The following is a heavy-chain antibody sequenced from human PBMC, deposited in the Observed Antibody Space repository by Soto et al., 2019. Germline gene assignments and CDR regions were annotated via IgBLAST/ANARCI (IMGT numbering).Heavy chain of an antibody. CDR1: GFTFSSYA. J-gene: IGHJ4*02. CDR2: ISGSGVST. V-gene: IGHV3-23*01. Sequence: EVQLLESGGGLVQPGGSLRLSCAASGFTFSSYAMSWVRQAPGKGLEWVSAISGSGVSTYYADSVKVRFTISRDNSKNTLYLQMNSLRAEDTAVYYCAKEIGYSSGWSPFDYWGQGTLVTVSS. CDR3: AKEIGYSSGWSPFDY. D-gene: IGHD6-19*01.